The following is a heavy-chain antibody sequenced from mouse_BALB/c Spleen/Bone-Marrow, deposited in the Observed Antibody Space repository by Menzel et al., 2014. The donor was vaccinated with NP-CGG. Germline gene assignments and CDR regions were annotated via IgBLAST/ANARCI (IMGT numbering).Heavy chain of an antibody. J-gene: IGHJ1*01. Sequence: EVQLQQSGAELVKPGASVKLSCTASGFNIKDTYMHWVKQRPEQGLEWIGRIDPANGNTKYDPKFQGKATITADTSSNTDYLQLSSLTSVDTAVYYCASYRYAWYFDVWGAGTTVTVSS. CDR2: IDPANGNT. V-gene: IGHV14-3*02. CDR3: ASYRYAWYFDV. D-gene: IGHD2-14*01. CDR1: GFNIKDTY.